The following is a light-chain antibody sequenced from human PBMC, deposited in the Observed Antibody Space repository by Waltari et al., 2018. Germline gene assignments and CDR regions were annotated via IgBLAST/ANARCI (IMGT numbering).Light chain of an antibody. V-gene: IGKV3-20*01. Sequence: EIVLTQSPGTLSLSPVERATLSCRASQSVSDYYFAWYQQKPGQAPRLLNSSAYNRAAGVPDRFSGSGSRTDFPLTSRRLEPGEFAVYYCQQYGSSFPWTFGQGTKVEI. CDR2: SAY. CDR3: QQYGSSFPWT. J-gene: IGKJ1*01. CDR1: QSVSDYY.